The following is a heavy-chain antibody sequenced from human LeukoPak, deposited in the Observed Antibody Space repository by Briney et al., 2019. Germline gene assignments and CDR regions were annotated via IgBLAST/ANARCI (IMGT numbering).Heavy chain of an antibody. V-gene: IGHV4-4*07. J-gene: IGHJ4*02. Sequence: SETLSLTCTVSGDSINNYYWSWIRQPAGKGLEWIGRIYKSGSIDYNPSLRSRVTMSLDMSKNQLSLKLSSVTAADTAVYYCARDLDYTFPYWGQGTLVTVSS. CDR2: IYKSGSI. CDR1: GDSINNYY. CDR3: ARDLDYTFPY. D-gene: IGHD4-11*01.